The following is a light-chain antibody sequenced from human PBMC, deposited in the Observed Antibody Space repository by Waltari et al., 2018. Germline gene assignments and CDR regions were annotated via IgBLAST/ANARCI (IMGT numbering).Light chain of an antibody. CDR1: QNISSY. CDR2: AAS. J-gene: IGKJ1*01. Sequence: ETVLTQFPATLSVSPGDRAPLSCRASQNISSYLAWYQHKSGQAPRLRIHAASTRATGIPARFSGSGSGTDFTLTISSLQSEDFAVYYCQQYNHWPRTFGQGTKVDIK. V-gene: IGKV3-15*01. CDR3: QQYNHWPRT.